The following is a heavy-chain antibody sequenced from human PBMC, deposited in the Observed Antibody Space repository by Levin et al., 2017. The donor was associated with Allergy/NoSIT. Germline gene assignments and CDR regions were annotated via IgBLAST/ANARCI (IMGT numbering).Heavy chain of an antibody. D-gene: IGHD3-9*01. V-gene: IGHV1-2*02. CDR1: GYTFTGYY. CDR2: INPNSGGT. CDR3: ARGYILTGYHFDY. J-gene: IGHJ4*02. Sequence: ASVKVSCKASGYTFTGYYMHWVRQAPGQGLEWMGWINPNSGGTNYAQKFQGRVTMTRDTSISTAYMELSRLRSDDTAVYYCARGYILTGYHFDYWGQGTLVTVSS.